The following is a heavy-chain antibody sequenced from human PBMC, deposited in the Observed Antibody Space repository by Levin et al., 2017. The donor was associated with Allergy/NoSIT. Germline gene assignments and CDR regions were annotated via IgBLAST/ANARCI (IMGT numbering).Heavy chain of an antibody. CDR3: AREMVNIQVIPAAINFDS. Sequence: NSSETLSLTCDVSGGSLSGFYWSWVRHSPEKGLEWIGEINEFGTTNYTPSLKSRVTISVDTSRSHFSLTLRSVTAADAGLYYCAREMVNIQVIPAAINFDSWGQGTLVTVSS. J-gene: IGHJ4*02. V-gene: IGHV4-34*01. CDR2: INEFGTT. D-gene: IGHD2-2*02. CDR1: GGSLSGFY.